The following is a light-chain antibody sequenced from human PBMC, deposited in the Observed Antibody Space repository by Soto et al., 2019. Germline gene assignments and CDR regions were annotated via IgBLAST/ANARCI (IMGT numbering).Light chain of an antibody. V-gene: IGKV3-15*01. CDR2: GAF. J-gene: IGKJ1*01. CDR1: QSVSSN. Sequence: IVMTQSPVTRSVSPGERVTLSCRASQSVSSNLAWYQQKPGQAPSLLIYGAFTRATGIPARFSGTGSGTEFNLTISSLQSEDFALYYCQQYNDWPLTFGQGTKVDI. CDR3: QQYNDWPLT.